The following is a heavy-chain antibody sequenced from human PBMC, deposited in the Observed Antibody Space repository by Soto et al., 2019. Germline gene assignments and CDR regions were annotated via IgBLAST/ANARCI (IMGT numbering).Heavy chain of an antibody. J-gene: IGHJ4*02. Sequence: GGSLRLSCAASGFTFSSYAMSWVRQAPGKGLEWVSAISGSGGSTYYADSVKGRFTISRDNSKNTLYLQMNSLRAEDTAVYYCANDRSSGWYPLRYWGQGTLVTVSS. CDR1: GFTFSSYA. D-gene: IGHD6-19*01. V-gene: IGHV3-23*01. CDR3: ANDRSSGWYPLRY. CDR2: ISGSGGST.